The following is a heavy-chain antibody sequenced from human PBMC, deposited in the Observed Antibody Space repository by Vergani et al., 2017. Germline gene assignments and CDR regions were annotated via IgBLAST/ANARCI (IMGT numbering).Heavy chain of an antibody. D-gene: IGHD3-10*01. CDR2: INHSGNT. CDR3: ANLWFGGAVVY. J-gene: IGHJ4*02. V-gene: IGHV4-34*01. Sequence: QMQLQESGAGLLKPSETLSLTCAVYGGSFSGYYWSWIRQPPGKGLEWIGEINHSGNTNYNPSLKSRVTISVDTSKNQFSLNLSSVTAADTAVYYCANLWFGGAVVYWGQGTLVTVSS. CDR1: GGSFSGYY.